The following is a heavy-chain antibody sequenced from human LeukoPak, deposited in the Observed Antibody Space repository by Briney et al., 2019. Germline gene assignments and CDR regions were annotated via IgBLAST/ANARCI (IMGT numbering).Heavy chain of an antibody. D-gene: IGHD3-16*01. CDR3: ARASEGIGYFDT. J-gene: IGHJ4*02. CDR2: IYHNGRT. CDR1: GASFSNDY. V-gene: IGHV4-59*01. Sequence: SETLSLTCTVSGASFSNDYWSWVRQAPGKGLEWIGYIYHNGRTNYNPSLKSRITMSIDSSQKQFSLKLISVTAADTAVYYCARASEGIGYFDTWGRGSLVTVSS.